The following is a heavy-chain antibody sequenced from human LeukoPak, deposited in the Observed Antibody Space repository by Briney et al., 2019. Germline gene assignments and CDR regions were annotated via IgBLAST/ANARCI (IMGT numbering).Heavy chain of an antibody. CDR3: ARQGVATAIDY. V-gene: IGHV4-4*07. Sequence: SETLSLTCTVSGGSISSYYWSWIRQPPGKGLEWIGRIYASGNTNYNPSLKSRVTMSVDTSKNLFALKLSSVTAADTAVYYCARQGVATAIDYWGQGTLVTVSS. CDR1: GGSISSYY. D-gene: IGHD2-21*02. J-gene: IGHJ4*02. CDR2: IYASGNT.